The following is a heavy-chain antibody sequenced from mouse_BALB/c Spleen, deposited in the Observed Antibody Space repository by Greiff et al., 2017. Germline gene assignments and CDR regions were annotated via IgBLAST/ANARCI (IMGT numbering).Heavy chain of an antibody. CDR2: IHPSDSET. D-gene: IGHD2-4*01. V-gene: IGHV1-59*01. J-gene: IGHJ4*01. Sequence: QVQLQQPGAELVRPGASVKLSCKASGYSFTSYWMNWVKQRPGQGLEWIGMIHPSDSETRLNQKFKGKATLTVDTSSSTAYVDLSSLTSEDSAVYYCARSTMITTGAMDYWGQGTSVTVSS. CDR3: ARSTMITTGAMDY. CDR1: GYSFTSYW.